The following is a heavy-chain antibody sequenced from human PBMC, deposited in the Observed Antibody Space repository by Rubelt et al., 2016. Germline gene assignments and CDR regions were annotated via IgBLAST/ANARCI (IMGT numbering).Heavy chain of an antibody. D-gene: IGHD6-13*01. J-gene: IGHJ6*02. V-gene: IGHV5-51*01. CDR1: GYSFTSYW. CDR2: IYPGDSDT. Sequence: LKISCKGSGYSFTSYWIGWVRQMPGKGLEWMGIIYPGDSDTRYSPSFQGQVTISADKSISTAYLQWSSLKASDTAMYYCARHDVGIAAASTYYYYGMDVWGQGTTVTVSS. CDR3: ARHDVGIAAASTYYYYGMDV.